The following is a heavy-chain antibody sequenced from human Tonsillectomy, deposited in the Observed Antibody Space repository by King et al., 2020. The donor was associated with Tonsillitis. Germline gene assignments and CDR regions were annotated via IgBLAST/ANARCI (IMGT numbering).Heavy chain of an antibody. D-gene: IGHD4-17*01. CDR1: GFTITDNY. V-gene: IGHV3-53*04. CDR2: IDGGGAT. J-gene: IGHJ6*02. CDR3: ARDLNFGDYNYYYGMDV. Sequence: VQLVESGGGLVQPGGSRRLSCAVSGFTITDNYMSWVRQAPGKGLEWVAVIDGGGATFYADSVKGRFTISRHNGKNTLYLQMKSLRADDTAVYYCARDLNFGDYNYYYGMDVWGQGTTVTVSS.